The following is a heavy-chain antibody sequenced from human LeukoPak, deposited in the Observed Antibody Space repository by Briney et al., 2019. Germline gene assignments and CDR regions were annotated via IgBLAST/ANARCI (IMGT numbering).Heavy chain of an antibody. CDR3: ARVATGYSYYY. D-gene: IGHD5-18*01. V-gene: IGHV1-18*01. CDR2: ISAYNGDT. Sequence: GASVKVSCKASGYTFTNYGVSWVRQAPGQGLEWMAWISAYNGDTNYAQKLQGRVTMTTDTSTSTAYMELRSLRSDDTAMYYCARVATGYSYYYWGQGTLVTVSS. J-gene: IGHJ4*02. CDR1: GYTFTNYG.